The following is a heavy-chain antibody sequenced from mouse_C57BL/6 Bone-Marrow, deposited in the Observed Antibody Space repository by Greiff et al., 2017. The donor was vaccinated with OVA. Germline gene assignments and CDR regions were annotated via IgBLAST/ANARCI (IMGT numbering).Heavy chain of an antibody. CDR3: ARIRWLLRSYYAMDY. J-gene: IGHJ4*01. D-gene: IGHD2-3*01. CDR1: GFSLSTFGMG. Sequence: QVTLKVSGPGILQPSQTLSLTCSFSGFSLSTFGMGVGWIRPPSGKGLEWLAHIWWDDDKYYNPALKSRLTISKDTSKNQVFLKIANVNTADTATYYCARIRWLLRSYYAMDYWGQGTSVTVSA. CDR2: IWWDDDK. V-gene: IGHV8-8*01.